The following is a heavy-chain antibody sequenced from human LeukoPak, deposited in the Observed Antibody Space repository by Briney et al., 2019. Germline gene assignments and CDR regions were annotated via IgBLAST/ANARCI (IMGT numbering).Heavy chain of an antibody. CDR1: GFTFSSYW. CDR2: INSDGSST. J-gene: IGHJ4*02. D-gene: IGHD3-9*01. CDR3: ARAPGFDWPDPYYFDY. Sequence: GGSLRLSCAASGFTFSSYWMHWVRQAPGKGLVWVSRINSDGSSTSYADSVKGRFTISRDNAKNTLYLQMNSLRAEDTAVYYCARAPGFDWPDPYYFDYWGQGTLVTVSS. V-gene: IGHV3-74*01.